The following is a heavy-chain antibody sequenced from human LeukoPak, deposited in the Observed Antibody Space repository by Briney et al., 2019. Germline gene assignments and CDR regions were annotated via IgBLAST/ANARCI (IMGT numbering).Heavy chain of an antibody. CDR2: ISSSSSYI. V-gene: IGHV3-21*01. J-gene: IGHJ4*02. CDR1: GFTFGKYW. CDR3: ARDRGSGSFDY. Sequence: GGSLRLSCVASGFTFGKYWMSWVRQAPGKGLEWVSSISSSSSYIYYADSVKGRFTISRDNAKNSLYLQMNSLRAEDTAVYYCARDRGSGSFDYWGQGTLVTVSS. D-gene: IGHD3-10*01.